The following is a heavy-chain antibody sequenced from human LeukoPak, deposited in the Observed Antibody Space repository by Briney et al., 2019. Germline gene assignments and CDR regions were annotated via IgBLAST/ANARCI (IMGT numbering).Heavy chain of an antibody. V-gene: IGHV4-4*07. CDR2: LCTSWCT. J-gene: IGHJ5*02. CDR3: ARAKEARNWFDP. Sequence: SETLSLTCTVSGGFISSYYWRWMRQPAGKGLEWIGRLCTSWCTNYNPALKSRVTMSVDTSKNQFSLKLSSVTAADTAVYYCARAKEARNWFDPWGQGTLVTVSS. CDR1: GGFISSYY.